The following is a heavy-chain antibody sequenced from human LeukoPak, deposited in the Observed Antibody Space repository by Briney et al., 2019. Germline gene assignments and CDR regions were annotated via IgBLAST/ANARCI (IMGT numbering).Heavy chain of an antibody. CDR2: IKQDGSEK. V-gene: IGHV3-7*01. CDR3: ARLSPLIYFDY. J-gene: IGHJ4*02. Sequence: PGGSLRLSCAASGFTFSSYGMHWVRQAPGKGLEWVANIKQDGSEKYYVDSVKGRFTISRDNAKNSLYLQMNSLRAEDTAVYYCARLSPLIYFDYWGQGTLVTVSS. CDR1: GFTFSSYG. D-gene: IGHD2-8*01.